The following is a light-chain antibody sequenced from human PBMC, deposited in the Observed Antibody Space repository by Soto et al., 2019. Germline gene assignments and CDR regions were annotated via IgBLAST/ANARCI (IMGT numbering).Light chain of an antibody. J-gene: IGKJ1*01. CDR3: QQYSRYSLT. Sequence: DIQMTQSPSTLSASVGDRVIITCRASENINTWLAWYQQRPGKAPRLLIYDASRLESGVPPRFSGTGSGTDFTLTISSLQPDDFSTYYCQQYSRYSLTFGHGTKV. V-gene: IGKV1-5*01. CDR2: DAS. CDR1: ENINTW.